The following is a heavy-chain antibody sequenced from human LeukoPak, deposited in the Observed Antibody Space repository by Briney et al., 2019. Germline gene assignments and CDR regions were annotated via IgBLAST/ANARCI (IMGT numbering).Heavy chain of an antibody. CDR3: ARGTYYYDSSFYPFDI. V-gene: IGHV4-4*07. CDR1: GGSISSYY. J-gene: IGHJ3*02. Sequence: SETLSLTCTVSGGSISSYYWSWIRQPAGKGLEWIGRIYTSGSTNYNPSLKSRVTMSVDTSKNQFSLKLSSVTAADTAVYYCARGTYYYDSSFYPFDIWGQGTMVTVSS. D-gene: IGHD3-22*01. CDR2: IYTSGST.